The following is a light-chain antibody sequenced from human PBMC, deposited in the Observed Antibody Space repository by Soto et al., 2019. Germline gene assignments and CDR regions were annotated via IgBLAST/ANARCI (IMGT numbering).Light chain of an antibody. Sequence: QSALTQPRSVSGSPGQSVTISCAGTSSDVGGYDYVSWYQQHPAKVPKILIFDVTKRPSGVPNRFSGSKSGNTASLTISGLQADDEADYYCCSYAGSYTLIFGGGTKLTVL. CDR1: SSDVGGYDY. CDR2: DVT. V-gene: IGLV2-11*01. CDR3: CSYAGSYTLI. J-gene: IGLJ2*01.